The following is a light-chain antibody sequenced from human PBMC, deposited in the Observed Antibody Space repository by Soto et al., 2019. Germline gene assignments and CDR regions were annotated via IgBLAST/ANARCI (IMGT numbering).Light chain of an antibody. CDR3: LHPNVYPLFT. CDR1: QDITSY. V-gene: IGKV1-9*01. Sequence: DIQLTQSPSFLSASVGDRVTITCRASQDITSYLAWYQQKPGKAPKRLIYAASTLQSGVTSRFSGSGSVTEFSLTINSLQPEDYATYYCLHPNVYPLFTFGPGTKVDIK. J-gene: IGKJ3*01. CDR2: AAS.